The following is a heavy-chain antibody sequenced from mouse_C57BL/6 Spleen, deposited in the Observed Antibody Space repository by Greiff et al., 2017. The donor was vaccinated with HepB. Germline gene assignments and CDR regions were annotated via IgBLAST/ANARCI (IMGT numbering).Heavy chain of an antibody. Sequence: QVQLKQPGAELVKPGASVKMSCKASGYTFTSYWITWVKQRPGQGLEWIGDIYPGSGSTNYNEKFKSKATLTVDTSSSTAYMQLSSLTSEDSAVYYCARAAYDYDGQAWFAYWGQGTLVTVSA. D-gene: IGHD2-4*01. CDR3: ARAAYDYDGQAWFAY. J-gene: IGHJ3*01. CDR1: GYTFTSYW. V-gene: IGHV1-55*01. CDR2: IYPGSGST.